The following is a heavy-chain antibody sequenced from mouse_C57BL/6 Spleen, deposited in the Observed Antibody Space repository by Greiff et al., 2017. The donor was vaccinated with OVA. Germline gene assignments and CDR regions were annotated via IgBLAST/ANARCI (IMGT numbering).Heavy chain of an antibody. D-gene: IGHD2-10*01. CDR2: IDPSDSYT. Sequence: VQLQQSGAELVKPGASVKLSCKASGYTFTSYWMQWVKQRPGQGLEWIGEIDPSDSYTNYTQKFKGQATLTVDTSSSTAYMQLSSLTSEDSAVYYCARRGAYYGNYVGYYAMDYWGQGTSVTVSS. J-gene: IGHJ4*01. CDR3: ARRGAYYGNYVGYYAMDY. V-gene: IGHV1-50*01. CDR1: GYTFTSYW.